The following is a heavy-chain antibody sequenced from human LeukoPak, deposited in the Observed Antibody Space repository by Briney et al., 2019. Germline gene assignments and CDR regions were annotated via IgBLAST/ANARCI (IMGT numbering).Heavy chain of an antibody. CDR2: IIPIFGTA. J-gene: IGHJ4*02. Sequence: GASVNVSCKASGGTFSSYAISWVRQAPGQGLEWMGGIIPIFGTANYAQKFQGRVTITTDESTSTAYMELSSLRSEDTAVYYCAREGYCTNGVCYLDYWGQGTLVTVSS. D-gene: IGHD2-8*01. CDR1: GGTFSSYA. CDR3: AREGYCTNGVCYLDY. V-gene: IGHV1-69*05.